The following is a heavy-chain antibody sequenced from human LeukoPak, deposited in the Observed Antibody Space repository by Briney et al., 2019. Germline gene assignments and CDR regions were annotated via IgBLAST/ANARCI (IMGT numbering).Heavy chain of an antibody. J-gene: IGHJ4*02. CDR3: ARVDDFWSGDFDY. CDR1: GDFISSGSYY. CDR2: IYYNGNT. D-gene: IGHD3-3*01. Sequence: SETLSLTGTVSGDFISSGSYYWGWIRQPPGKGLEWIASIYYNGNTHYNPSLKSRVTISVDTSKNQFSLKLSSVTAADTAVYYCARVDDFWSGDFDYWGQGTLVTVSS. V-gene: IGHV4-39*07.